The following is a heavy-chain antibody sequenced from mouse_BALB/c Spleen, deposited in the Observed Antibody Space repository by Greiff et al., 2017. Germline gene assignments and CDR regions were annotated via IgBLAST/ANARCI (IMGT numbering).Heavy chain of an antibody. CDR3: ARDSSAPWFAY. V-gene: IGHV3-2*02. D-gene: IGHD3-2*01. CDR1: GYSITSDYA. Sequence: EVKLQESGPGLVKPSQSLSLTCTVTGYSITSDYAWNWIRQFPGNKLEWMGYISYSGSTSYNPSLKRRISITRDTSKNQFFLQLNSVTTEDTATYYCARDSSAPWFAYWGQGTLVTVSA. CDR2: ISYSGST. J-gene: IGHJ3*01.